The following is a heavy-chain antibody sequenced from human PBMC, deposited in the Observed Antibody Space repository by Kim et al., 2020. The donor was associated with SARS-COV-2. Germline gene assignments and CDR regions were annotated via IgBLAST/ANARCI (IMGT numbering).Heavy chain of an antibody. D-gene: IGHD3-22*01. CDR1: GFTFSSYG. CDR3: AKDQTATYYYDHGAFDI. CDR2: ISYDGSNK. J-gene: IGHJ3*02. Sequence: WGSLRLSCAASGFTFSSYGMHWVRQAPGKGLEWVADISYDGSNKYYVDSVKGRFTISRDNSKNTLYLQMNSLRAEDTAVYYCAKDQTATYYYDHGAFDIWGQGTMVTVSS. V-gene: IGHV3-30*18.